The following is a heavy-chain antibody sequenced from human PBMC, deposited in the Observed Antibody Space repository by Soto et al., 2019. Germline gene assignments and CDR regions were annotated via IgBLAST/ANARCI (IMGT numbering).Heavy chain of an antibody. Sequence: EVQLVESGGGLVKPGGSLRLSCAASGFTFSTCSMNWVRQAPGKGLEWVSSISSSSSNIYYADSVKGRFTISRDNAKNSLYLQTNSLRADDTAVYYCARDNGYDAATLDYWGQGTLVTVSS. CDR3: ARDNGYDAATLDY. V-gene: IGHV3-21*02. J-gene: IGHJ4*02. D-gene: IGHD5-12*01. CDR1: GFTFSTCS. CDR2: ISSSSSNI.